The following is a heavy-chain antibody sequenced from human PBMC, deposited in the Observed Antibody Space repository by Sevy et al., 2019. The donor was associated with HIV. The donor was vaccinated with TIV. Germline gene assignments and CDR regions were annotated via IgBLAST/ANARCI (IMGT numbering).Heavy chain of an antibody. D-gene: IGHD3-10*01. J-gene: IGHJ1*01. V-gene: IGHV3-30*04. Sequence: GGSLRLSCAASGFTFSSYAMHWVRQAPGNGLEWVAVISYDGSNKYYADSVKGRFTISRDNSKNTLYLQMNSLRAEDTAVYYCARDTGGSGSYMCQHSGQGTLVTVSS. CDR1: GFTFSSYA. CDR3: ARDTGGSGSYMCQH. CDR2: ISYDGSNK.